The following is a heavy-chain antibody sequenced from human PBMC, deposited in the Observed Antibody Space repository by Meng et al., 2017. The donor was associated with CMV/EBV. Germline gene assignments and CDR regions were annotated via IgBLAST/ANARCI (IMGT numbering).Heavy chain of an antibody. CDR2: ISAYNGNT. J-gene: IGHJ6*02. D-gene: IGHD3-3*01. CDR1: GYTFTSYG. CDR3: ARDNTIFGVVTIDYYGMDV. Sequence: ASVKVSCKASGYTFTSYGISWVRQAPGQGLEWMGWISAYNGNTNYAQKLQSRVTMTTDTSTSTAYMEPRSLRSDDTAVYYCARDNTIFGVVTIDYYGMDVWGQGTTVTVSS. V-gene: IGHV1-18*01.